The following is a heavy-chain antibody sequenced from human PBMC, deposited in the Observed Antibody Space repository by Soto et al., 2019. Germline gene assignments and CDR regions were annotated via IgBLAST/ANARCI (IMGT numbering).Heavy chain of an antibody. D-gene: IGHD5-18*01. J-gene: IGHJ5*02. CDR3: ARGIQLWSEGEHWFDP. CDR1: GGSFSGYY. Sequence: QVQLQQWGAGLLKPSETLSLTCAVYGGSFSGYYWSWIRQPPGKGLEWIGEINHSGSTNYNPSLKSRVTISVDTSENQFSLKLSSVTAADTAVYYCARGIQLWSEGEHWFDPWGQGTLVTVSS. V-gene: IGHV4-34*01. CDR2: INHSGST.